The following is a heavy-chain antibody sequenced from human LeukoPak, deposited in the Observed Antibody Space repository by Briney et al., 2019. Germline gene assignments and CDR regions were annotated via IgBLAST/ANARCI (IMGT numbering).Heavy chain of an antibody. CDR3: ARDHYYDSSGYGENDY. CDR2: INPNSGGT. CDR1: GYTFTGYY. D-gene: IGHD3-22*01. J-gene: IGHJ4*02. V-gene: IGHV1-2*02. Sequence: EASVKVSCKASGYTFTGYYMHWVRQAPGQGLEWMGWINPNSGGTNYAQKFQGRVTMTRDTSISTAYMELSRLRSDDTAVYYCARDHYYDSSGYGENDYWGQGTLVTVSS.